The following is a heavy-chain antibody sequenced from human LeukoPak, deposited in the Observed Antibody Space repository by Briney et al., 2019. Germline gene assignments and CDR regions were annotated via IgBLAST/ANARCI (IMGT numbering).Heavy chain of an antibody. CDR1: GFTFSSYA. V-gene: IGHV4-34*01. D-gene: IGHD3-22*01. CDR2: INHSGST. CDR3: ARRKNYYDSSGYYSAPFDY. J-gene: IGHJ4*02. Sequence: GSLRLSCAASGFTFSSYAMSWVRQAPGKGLEWIGEINHSGSTNYNPSLKSRVTISVDTSKNQFSLKLSSVTAADTAVYYCARRKNYYDSSGYYSAPFDYWGQGTLVTVSS.